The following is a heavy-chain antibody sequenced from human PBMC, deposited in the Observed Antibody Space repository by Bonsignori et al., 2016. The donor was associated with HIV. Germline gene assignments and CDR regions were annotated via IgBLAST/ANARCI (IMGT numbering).Heavy chain of an antibody. CDR3: ARVRRATVTTSGGCFDP. Sequence: VRQMPGKGLEWVSVIYSGGSTFYADSVKGRFTISRDNSKNTLFLQMNSLRAEDTAVYYCARVRRATVTTSGGCFDPWGQGTLVTVSS. V-gene: IGHV3-53*01. J-gene: IGHJ5*02. CDR2: IYSGGST. D-gene: IGHD4-11*01.